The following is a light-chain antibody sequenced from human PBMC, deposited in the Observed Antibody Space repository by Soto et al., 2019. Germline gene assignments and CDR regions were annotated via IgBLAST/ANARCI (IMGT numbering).Light chain of an antibody. V-gene: IGKV1-5*03. J-gene: IGKJ1*01. CDR2: QAS. Sequence: DIQMTPSPSTLSASVGDRVTITCRASQTISTLLAWYQQRTGKAPNLLIYQASSLESGVPSRFSGSGSGTEFTLTISSLQPDDFATYFCQQYSTYPGTVGQGTKVEVK. CDR3: QQYSTYPGT. CDR1: QTISTL.